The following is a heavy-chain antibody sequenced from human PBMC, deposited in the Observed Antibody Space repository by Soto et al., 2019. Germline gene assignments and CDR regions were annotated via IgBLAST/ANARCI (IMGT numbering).Heavy chain of an antibody. V-gene: IGHV4-30-4*01. D-gene: IGHD3-22*01. Sequence: SETLSLTCTVSGGSISSGDYYWSWIRQPPGKGLEWIGYIYYSGSTYYNPSLKSRVTISVDTSKNQFSLKLSSVTAADTAVYYCARDLGRYYDSSGYPAGVDPWGQGTLVTVSS. CDR3: ARDLGRYYDSSGYPAGVDP. J-gene: IGHJ5*02. CDR1: GGSISSGDYY. CDR2: IYYSGST.